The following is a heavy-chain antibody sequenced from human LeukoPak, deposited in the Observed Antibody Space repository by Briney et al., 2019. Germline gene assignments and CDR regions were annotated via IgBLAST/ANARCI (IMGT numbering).Heavy chain of an antibody. CDR3: AKVYLGYCSSTSCEDYDFWSGYSTY. D-gene: IGHD3-3*01. CDR1: GFTFSSYA. CDR2: ISGSGGST. Sequence: QSGGSLRLSCAASGFTFSSYAMSWVRQAPGKGLEWVSAISGSGGSTYYADSVKGRFTISRDNSKNTLYLQMNSLRAEDTAVYYCAKVYLGYCSSTSCEDYDFWSGYSTYWGQGTLVTVSS. J-gene: IGHJ4*02. V-gene: IGHV3-23*01.